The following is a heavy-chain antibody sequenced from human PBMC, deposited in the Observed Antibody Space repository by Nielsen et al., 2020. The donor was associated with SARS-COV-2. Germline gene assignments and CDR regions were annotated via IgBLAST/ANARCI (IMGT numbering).Heavy chain of an antibody. V-gene: IGHV3-23*01. Sequence: GGSLSLSFPASGFPFSSYAMSWVRQAPGKGLEWVSAISGSGGSTYYADSVKGRFTISRDNSKNTLYLQMNSLRAEDTAVYYCAKGRIAAAAKAPVDYWGQGTLVTVSS. CDR3: AKGRIAAAAKAPVDY. D-gene: IGHD6-13*01. CDR2: ISGSGGST. CDR1: GFPFSSYA. J-gene: IGHJ4*02.